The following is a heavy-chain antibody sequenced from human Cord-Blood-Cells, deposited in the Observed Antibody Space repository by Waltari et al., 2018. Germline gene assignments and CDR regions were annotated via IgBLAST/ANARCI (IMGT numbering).Heavy chain of an antibody. CDR3: ARVGGFGSGSYYFDY. CDR1: GSSISSGYY. D-gene: IGHD3-10*01. CDR2: IYHSGST. V-gene: IGHV4-38-2*02. J-gene: IGHJ4*02. Sequence: QVQLQESGPGLVKPSETLSLTCTVSGSSISSGYYWGWIRQPPGKGLEWIGSIYHSGSTYYNPSLKSRVTISVDTSKNQFSLKLSSVTAADTAVYYCARVGGFGSGSYYFDYWGQGTLVTVSS.